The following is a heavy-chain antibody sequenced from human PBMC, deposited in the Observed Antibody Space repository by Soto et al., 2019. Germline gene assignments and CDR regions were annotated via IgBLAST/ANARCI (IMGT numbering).Heavy chain of an antibody. CDR1: GGTFSSYA. CDR2: IIPIFGTA. V-gene: IGHV1-69*01. CDR3: ARDRLQQLVPHSYCFDY. Sequence: QVQLVQSGAEVKKPGSSVKVSCKASGGTFSSYAISWVRQAPGQGLEWMGGIIPIFGTANYAQKFQGRVTITADESTSTAYMELSSLRSEDTAVYYCARDRLQQLVPHSYCFDYWGQGTLVTVSS. J-gene: IGHJ4*02. D-gene: IGHD6-13*01.